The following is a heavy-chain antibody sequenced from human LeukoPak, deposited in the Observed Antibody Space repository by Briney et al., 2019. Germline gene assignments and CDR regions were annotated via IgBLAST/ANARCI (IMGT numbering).Heavy chain of an antibody. V-gene: IGHV4-4*02. CDR2: LYHSGST. Sequence: PSETLSLTCAVSGDSISSRNWWSWVRQPPGKGLEWIGELYHSGSTNYNPSPKSRVAIPVDKSKNQFSLRLSSVTAADTAVYYCARGRIFGVVISPYNWFDPWGQGTLVTVSS. CDR1: GDSISSRNW. D-gene: IGHD3-3*01. J-gene: IGHJ5*02. CDR3: ARGRIFGVVISPYNWFDP.